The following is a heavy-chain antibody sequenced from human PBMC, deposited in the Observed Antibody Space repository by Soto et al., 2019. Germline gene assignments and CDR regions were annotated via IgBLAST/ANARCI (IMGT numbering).Heavy chain of an antibody. V-gene: IGHV4-4*07. J-gene: IGHJ2*01. CDR3: ARDFDVNTALDYWYFDL. D-gene: IGHD3-9*01. Sequence: QVHLQESGPGVVKASETLSLTCSLSGGSTSGKYWSWIRQSAGKGLEWIGRIYSSGRTHYNPSLASRVSMSVAQNFFSLRLTSVTAADTAIYYCARDFDVNTALDYWYFDLWGSGTQVSVSS. CDR1: GGSTSGKY. CDR2: IYSSGRT.